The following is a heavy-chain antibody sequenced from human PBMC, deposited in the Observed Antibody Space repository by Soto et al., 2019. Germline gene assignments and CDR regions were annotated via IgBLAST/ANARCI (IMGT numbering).Heavy chain of an antibody. Sequence: GSLRLSCAASGFTFSSYAMSWVRQAPGKGLEWVSAISGSGGSTYYADSVMGRFTLSRDNSKTTLYLQMNSLRAEDTAVYYCAKDSYYDSSGYYFFDYWCQGTLVTVSS. CDR2: ISGSGGST. CDR3: AKDSYYDSSGYYFFDY. J-gene: IGHJ4*02. D-gene: IGHD3-22*01. CDR1: GFTFSSYA. V-gene: IGHV3-23*01.